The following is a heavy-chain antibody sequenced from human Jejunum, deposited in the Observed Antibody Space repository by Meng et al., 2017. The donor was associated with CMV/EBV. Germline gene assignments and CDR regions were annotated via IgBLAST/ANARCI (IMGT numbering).Heavy chain of an antibody. J-gene: IGHJ4*02. Sequence: SCKASGYTFTSCYMHWVRQAPGQGLEWMGIINPSGGSTSYAQKFQGRVTMTRDTSTSTVYMELSSLRSEDTAVYYCARDGGSGDWDYWGQGTLVTVSS. CDR1: GYTFTSCY. D-gene: IGHD2-21*02. V-gene: IGHV1-46*01. CDR2: INPSGGST. CDR3: ARDGGSGDWDY.